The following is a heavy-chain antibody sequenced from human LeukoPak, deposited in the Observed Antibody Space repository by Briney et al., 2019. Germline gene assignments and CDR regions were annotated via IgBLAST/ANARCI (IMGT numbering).Heavy chain of an antibody. CDR3: ASPKLGRRDAFDI. J-gene: IGHJ3*02. V-gene: IGHV3-21*01. CDR2: ISSSSSYI. Sequence: GGSLRLSCAASGFTFSSYSMNWVRQAPGKGLEWVSSISSSSSYIYYADSVKGRFTISRDNAKNSLYLQMNSLRAEDTAVYYCASPKLGRRDAFDIWGQGTMVTVSS. CDR1: GFTFSSYS. D-gene: IGHD7-27*01.